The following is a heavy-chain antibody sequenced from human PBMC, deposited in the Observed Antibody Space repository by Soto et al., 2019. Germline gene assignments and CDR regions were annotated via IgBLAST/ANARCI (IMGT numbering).Heavy chain of an antibody. D-gene: IGHD6-19*01. CDR3: ARGPSGWYGCDY. CDR1: GFTFSSYY. Sequence: GGSLRLSCAASGFTFSSYYMHWVRQAPGEGLVWVSRIDPDGSDTTYADSVKGRFTISRDNAKNTLYLQMDSLRVEDTALYYCARGPSGWYGCDYWGQGSVVTVSS. CDR2: IDPDGSDT. J-gene: IGHJ4*02. V-gene: IGHV3-74*01.